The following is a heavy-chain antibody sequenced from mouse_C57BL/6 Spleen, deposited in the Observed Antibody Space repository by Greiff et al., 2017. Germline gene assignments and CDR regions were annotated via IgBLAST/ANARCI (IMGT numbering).Heavy chain of an antibody. Sequence: EVQLVESGPELVKPGDSVKISCKASGYSFTGYFMNWVMQSHGKSLEWIGRINPYNGDTFYNQKFKGKATLTVDKSSSTAHMELRSLTSEDSAVYYCARSIYYYGSSFAMDYWGQGTSVTVSS. V-gene: IGHV1-20*01. CDR3: ARSIYYYGSSFAMDY. D-gene: IGHD1-1*01. CDR1: GYSFTGYF. J-gene: IGHJ4*01. CDR2: INPYNGDT.